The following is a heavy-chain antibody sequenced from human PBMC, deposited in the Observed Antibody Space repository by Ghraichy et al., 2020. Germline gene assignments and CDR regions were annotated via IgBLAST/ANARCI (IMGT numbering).Heavy chain of an antibody. V-gene: IGHV3-30*04. D-gene: IGHD1-26*01. J-gene: IGHJ4*02. CDR2: ISYDGSNK. CDR1: GFTFSSYA. CDR3: ARGQGSYFPFDY. Sequence: GESLNISCAASGFTFSSYAMHWVRQAPGKGLEWVAVISYDGSNKYYADSVKGRFTISRDNSKNTLYLQMNSLRAEDTAVYYCARGQGSYFPFDYWGQGTLVTVSS.